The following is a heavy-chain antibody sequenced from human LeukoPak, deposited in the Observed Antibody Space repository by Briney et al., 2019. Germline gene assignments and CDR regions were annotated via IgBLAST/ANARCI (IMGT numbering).Heavy chain of an antibody. CDR2: IIPIFGTA. Sequence: SVKVSCKASGGTFSSYAISWVRQAPGQGLEWMGGIIPIFGTANYAQKFQGRVTITADESTSTAYMELSSLRSEDTAVYYCAAGWFRELLSDLNYYYYYMDVWGKGTTVTVSS. D-gene: IGHD3-10*01. CDR1: GGTFSSYA. CDR3: AAGWFRELLSDLNYYYYYMDV. V-gene: IGHV1-69*13. J-gene: IGHJ6*03.